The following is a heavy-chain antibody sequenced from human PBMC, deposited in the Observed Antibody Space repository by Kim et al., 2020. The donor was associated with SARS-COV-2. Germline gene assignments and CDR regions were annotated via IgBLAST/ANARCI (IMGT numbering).Heavy chain of an antibody. CDR1: GFTFGDYA. CDR2: IRSKAYGGTT. Sequence: GGSLRLSCTASGFTFGDYAMSWVRQAPGKGLEWVGFIRSKAYGGTTEYAASVKGRFTISRDDSKSIAYQQMNSLKTEDTAVYYCTRTDYWGQGTLVTVSS. CDR3: TRTDY. V-gene: IGHV3-49*04. J-gene: IGHJ4*02.